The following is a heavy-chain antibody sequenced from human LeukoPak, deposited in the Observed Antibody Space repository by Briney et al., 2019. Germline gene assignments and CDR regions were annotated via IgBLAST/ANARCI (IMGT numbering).Heavy chain of an antibody. CDR2: ISSSSSCI. J-gene: IGHJ6*03. D-gene: IGHD2-15*01. Sequence: PGGSLRLSCAASGFTFSSYWMSWVRQAPGKGLEWVSSISSSSSCIYYADSVKGRFTISRDNAKNSLYLQMNSLRAEDTAVYYCARAGRKSRGVDIVRKKETGYYYYMDVWGKGTTVTVSS. CDR1: GFTFSSYW. CDR3: ARAGRKSRGVDIVRKKETGYYYYMDV. V-gene: IGHV3-21*01.